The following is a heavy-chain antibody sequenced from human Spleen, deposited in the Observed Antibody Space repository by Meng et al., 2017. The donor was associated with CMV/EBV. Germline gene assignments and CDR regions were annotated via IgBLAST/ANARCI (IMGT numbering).Heavy chain of an antibody. D-gene: IGHD6-19*01. CDR3: ARDQQWLAPGP. CDR1: GYSFTKYG. V-gene: IGHV1-69*04. J-gene: IGHJ6*02. CDR2: IIPILGIA. Sequence: SVKVSCKASGYSFTKYGISWVRQAPGQGLEWMGRIIPILGIANYAQKFQGRVTITADKSTSTAYMELRSLRSDDTAVYYCARDQQWLAPGPWGQGTTVTVSS.